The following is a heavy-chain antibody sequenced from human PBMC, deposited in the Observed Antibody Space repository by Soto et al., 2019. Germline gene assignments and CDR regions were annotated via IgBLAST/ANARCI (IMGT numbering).Heavy chain of an antibody. V-gene: IGHV5-51*01. D-gene: IGHD6-13*01. CDR2: IYPGDSDT. CDR1: GCSFTSYW. Sequence: PWESLKLSCKGSGCSFTSYWIDLDREMPGKGLEGMGIIYPGDSDTRYSTSCQGQVTISADKSISTAYLPWSSLKASDTAMSYYARRASSSGYYYYGMDVWGQGTTVTVSS. CDR3: ARRASSSGYYYYGMDV. J-gene: IGHJ6*02.